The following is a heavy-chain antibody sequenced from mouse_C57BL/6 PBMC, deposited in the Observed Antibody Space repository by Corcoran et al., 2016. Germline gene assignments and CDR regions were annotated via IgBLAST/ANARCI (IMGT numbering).Heavy chain of an antibody. J-gene: IGHJ4*01. CDR3: AIYAMDY. V-gene: IGHV9-3*01. CDR2: INTYSGVP. Sequence: QIQLVQSGPELKKPGETVKISCKASGYTFTTYGMSWVKQAPGKGLKWMGWINTYSGVPTYADDFKGRFAFSLETSASTAYLQINNLKNEDTATYFCAIYAMDYWGQGTSVTVSS. CDR1: GYTFTTYG.